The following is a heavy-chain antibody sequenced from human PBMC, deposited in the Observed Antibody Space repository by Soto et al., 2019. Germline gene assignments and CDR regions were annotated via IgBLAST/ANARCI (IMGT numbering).Heavy chain of an antibody. CDR1: GGSFSGYF. V-gene: IGHV4-34*02. J-gene: IGHJ6*03. Sequence: QVQLQQWGAGLLRPSENLSLTCAIYGGSFSGYFWTWIRQPPGKGLEWIGEIHHGGVTKYNPSLKSRLTMSVDTSKTQFSLRLNSVTAADTAVYFCARVSYSNSRQYYYYYYMDVWGNGTTVTVSS. D-gene: IGHD4-4*01. CDR2: IHHGGVT. CDR3: ARVSYSNSRQYYYYYYMDV.